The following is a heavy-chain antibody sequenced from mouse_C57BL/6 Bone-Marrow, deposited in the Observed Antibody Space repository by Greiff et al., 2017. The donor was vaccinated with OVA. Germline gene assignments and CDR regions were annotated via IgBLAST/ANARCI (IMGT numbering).Heavy chain of an antibody. V-gene: IGHV1-69*01. D-gene: IGHD2-5*01. CDR1: GYTFTSYW. Sequence: QQSCKASGYTFTSYWMHWVKQRPGQGLEWIGEIDPSDSYTNYNQKFKGKSTLTVDKSSSTAYMQLSSLTSEDSAVYYCARQDSNYGWFAYWGQGTLVTVSA. CDR2: IDPSDSYT. CDR3: ARQDSNYGWFAY. J-gene: IGHJ3*01.